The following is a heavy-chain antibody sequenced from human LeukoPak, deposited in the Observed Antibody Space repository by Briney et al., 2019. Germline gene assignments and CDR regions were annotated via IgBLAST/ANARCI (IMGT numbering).Heavy chain of an antibody. J-gene: IGHJ4*02. CDR3: ARDYEVAPL. D-gene: IGHD5-12*01. CDR1: GFPFSSYV. Sequence: PGGSLRLSCAASGFPFSSYVMEWVRQGPGKGLEWVALVSYDGTNKYYADSVKGRFTISRDNSKNTLYLQMNSLRAEDTAVYYCARDYEVAPLWGQGTLVTVSS. CDR2: VSYDGTNK. V-gene: IGHV3-30-3*01.